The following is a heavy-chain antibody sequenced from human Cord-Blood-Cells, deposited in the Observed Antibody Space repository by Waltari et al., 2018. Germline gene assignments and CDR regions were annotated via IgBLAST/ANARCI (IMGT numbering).Heavy chain of an antibody. CDR1: GFTFSSFA. D-gene: IGHD4-4*01. CDR3: AKGGSNYWFDP. CDR2: ISGSGGST. J-gene: IGHJ5*02. Sequence: EVQLLESGGGLVQPGGSLRLYCAASGFTFSSFAMSWVRQAPGKGLAWVSAISGSGGSTYYADSVKGLFTISRDNSKNTLYLQMNSLRAEDTAVYYCAKGGSNYWFDPWGQGTLVTVSS. V-gene: IGHV3-23*01.